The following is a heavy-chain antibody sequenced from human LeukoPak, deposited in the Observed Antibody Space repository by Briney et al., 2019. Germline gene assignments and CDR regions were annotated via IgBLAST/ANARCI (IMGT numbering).Heavy chain of an antibody. CDR1: GASLSSYY. CDR3: ARVYYSRFDP. Sequence: PSETLSLTCTVSGASLSSYYWSWIRLPAGKGLEWIGHIYTSGTTNFNPSLPSRVTMSVDTSKNQFSLNLSSMTAADTAVYYCARVYYSRFDPWGQGTLVTVSS. V-gene: IGHV4-4*07. D-gene: IGHD3-10*01. CDR2: IYTSGTT. J-gene: IGHJ5*02.